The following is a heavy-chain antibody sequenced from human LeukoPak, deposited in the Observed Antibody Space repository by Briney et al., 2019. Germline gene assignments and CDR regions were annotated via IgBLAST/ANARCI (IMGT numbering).Heavy chain of an antibody. J-gene: IGHJ4*02. CDR2: IDDAGDNA. CDR1: GLTFSSYS. D-gene: IGHD3-16*01. Sequence: GGSLRLSCAASGLTFSSYSMNWVRQAPGKGLEWVSNIDDAGDNAYYTDSLKGRFTISRDNSKNTLYLQMNSLRAEDTAVYYCAKSVGLLGEDFDYWGQGTLVTVSS. V-gene: IGHV3-23*01. CDR3: AKSVGLLGEDFDY.